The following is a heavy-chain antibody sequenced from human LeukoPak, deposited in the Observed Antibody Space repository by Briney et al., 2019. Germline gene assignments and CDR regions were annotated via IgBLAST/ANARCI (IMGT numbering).Heavy chain of an antibody. Sequence: ASVKVSCKASGYTFTSYDINWVRQATGQGLEWMGWMNPNSGNTGYAQKFQGRVTITRNTSISTAYMELSSLRSEDTAVYYCARDVSGYNYGPNWFDPWGQGTLVTVSS. D-gene: IGHD5-18*01. J-gene: IGHJ5*02. CDR3: ARDVSGYNYGPNWFDP. V-gene: IGHV1-8*03. CDR1: GYTFTSYD. CDR2: MNPNSGNT.